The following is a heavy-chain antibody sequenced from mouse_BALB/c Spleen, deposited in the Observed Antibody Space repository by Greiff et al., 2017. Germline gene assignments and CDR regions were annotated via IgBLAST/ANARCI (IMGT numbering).Heavy chain of an antibody. V-gene: IGHV1-4*02. CDR1: GYTFTSYT. J-gene: IGHJ4*01. D-gene: IGHD2-1*01. Sequence: QVQLQQSAAELARPGASVKMSCKASGYTFTSYTMHWVKQRPGQGLEWIGYINPSSGYTEYNQKFKDKTTLTADKSSSTAYMQLSSLTSEDSAVYYCARRVYYGNLYAMDYWGQGTSVTVSS. CDR2: INPSSGYT. CDR3: ARRVYYGNLYAMDY.